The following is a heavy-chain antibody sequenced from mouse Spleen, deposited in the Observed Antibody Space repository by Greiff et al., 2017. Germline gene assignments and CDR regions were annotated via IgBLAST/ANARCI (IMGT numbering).Heavy chain of an antibody. Sequence: EVKLVESGGGLVQPGGSLKLSCAASGFTFSSYTMSWVRQTPEKRLEWVAYISNGGGSTYYPDTVKGRFTISRDNAKNTLYLQMSSLKSEDTAMYYCARHPQLGSYWYFDVWGAGTTVTVSS. CDR3: ARHPQLGSYWYFDV. CDR1: GFTFSSYT. CDR2: ISNGGGST. D-gene: IGHD4-1*02. J-gene: IGHJ1*01. V-gene: IGHV5-12-2*01.